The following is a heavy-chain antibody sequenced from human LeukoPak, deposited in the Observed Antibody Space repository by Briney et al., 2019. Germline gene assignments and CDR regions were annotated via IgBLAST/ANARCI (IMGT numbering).Heavy chain of an antibody. Sequence: GGSLRLSCAASGFTSSSYEMNWVRQAPGKGLEWVSYISSSGSTIYYADSVKGRFTISRDNAKNSLYLQMNSLRAEDTAVYYCARDEYGDYVYWGQGTLVTVSS. J-gene: IGHJ4*02. V-gene: IGHV3-48*03. CDR1: GFTSSSYE. CDR2: ISSSGSTI. CDR3: ARDEYGDYVY. D-gene: IGHD4-17*01.